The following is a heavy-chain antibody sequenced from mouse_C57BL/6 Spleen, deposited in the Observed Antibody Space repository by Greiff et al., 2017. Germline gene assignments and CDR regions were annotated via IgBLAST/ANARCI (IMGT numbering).Heavy chain of an antibody. Sequence: EVKLVESGGDLVKPGGSLKLSCAASGFTFSSYGMSWVRQTPDKRLEWVATISSGGSYTYYPDSVKGRFTISRDNAKHTLYLQMSSLKSDDTAMYNCARRDYYGSSCDYWGQGTTLTVSS. D-gene: IGHD1-1*01. CDR1: GFTFSSYG. CDR2: ISSGGSYT. CDR3: ARRDYYGSSCDY. J-gene: IGHJ2*01. V-gene: IGHV5-6*02.